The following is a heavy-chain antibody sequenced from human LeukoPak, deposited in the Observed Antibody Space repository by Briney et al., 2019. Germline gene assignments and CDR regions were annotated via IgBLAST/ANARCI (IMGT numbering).Heavy chain of an antibody. CDR3: ARAGYCGGDCYFWASSYYYYMDV. CDR1: GFTFSSYW. CDR2: INSDESST. V-gene: IGHV3-74*01. D-gene: IGHD2-21*02. J-gene: IGHJ6*03. Sequence: GGSLRLSCAASGFTFSSYWMHWVRQAPGKGLVWVSRINSDESSTSYADSVKGRFTISRDNAKKTLYLQMNSLRAEDTAVYYCARAGYCGGDCYFWASSYYYYMDVWGKGTTVTVSS.